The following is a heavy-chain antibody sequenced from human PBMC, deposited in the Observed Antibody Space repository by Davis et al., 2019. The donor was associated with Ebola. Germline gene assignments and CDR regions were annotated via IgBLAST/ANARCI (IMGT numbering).Heavy chain of an antibody. D-gene: IGHD3-22*01. CDR2: INSDGSIT. V-gene: IGHV3-74*01. J-gene: IGHJ6*02. Sequence: PGGSLRLSCAASGFAFRSYWMHWVRQAPEKGLGWVSRINSDGSITTYADSVKGRFTISRDNAKNSLYRQRNSLRAEDTAVYYGAGAITMLVVVHYGMDVWGQGTTVTVSS. CDR3: AGAITMLVVVHYGMDV. CDR1: GFAFRSYW.